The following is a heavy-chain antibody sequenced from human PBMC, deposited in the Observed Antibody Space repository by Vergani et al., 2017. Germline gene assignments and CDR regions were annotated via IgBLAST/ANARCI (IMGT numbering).Heavy chain of an antibody. CDR1: GFTFSSYS. Sequence: EVQLVESGGGLVKPGGSLRLSCAASGFTFSSYSMNWVRQAPGKGLEWVSSISSSSSYIYYADSVKGRFTISRDNAKKSLYLQMNSLRAEDTAVYYCARDMRSGSYSADAFDIWGQGTMVTVSS. J-gene: IGHJ3*02. CDR2: ISSSSSYI. D-gene: IGHD1-26*01. V-gene: IGHV3-21*01. CDR3: ARDMRSGSYSADAFDI.